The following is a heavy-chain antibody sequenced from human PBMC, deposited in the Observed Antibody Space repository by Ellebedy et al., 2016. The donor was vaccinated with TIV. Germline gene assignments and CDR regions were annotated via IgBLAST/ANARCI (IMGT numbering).Heavy chain of an antibody. V-gene: IGHV3-74*01. CDR1: GFSFSSHR. Sequence: PGGSLRLSCAASGFSFSSHRMHWVRQAAGKGLVWVSHISSDWSDTSYADSVKGRFIISRDNAENTLDLQMSSLRAEDTAIYYCARHSGGHGCDIWGQGTMVTVSP. D-gene: IGHD2-21*01. CDR2: ISSDWSDT. J-gene: IGHJ3*02. CDR3: ARHSGGHGCDI.